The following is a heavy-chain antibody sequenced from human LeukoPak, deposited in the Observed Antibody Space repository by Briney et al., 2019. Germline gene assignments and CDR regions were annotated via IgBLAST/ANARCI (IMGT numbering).Heavy chain of an antibody. D-gene: IGHD3-22*01. J-gene: IGHJ4*02. Sequence: SETLSLTCTVSGGSISSYYWSWIRQPPGKGLEWIGYIYYSGSTNYNPSLKSRVTVSVDTSKNQFSLKLYSVTAADTAVYYCARLLFSGDSRSYSTGYFDYWGQGTLVTVSA. V-gene: IGHV4-59*08. CDR1: GGSISSYY. CDR2: IYYSGST. CDR3: ARLLFSGDSRSYSTGYFDY.